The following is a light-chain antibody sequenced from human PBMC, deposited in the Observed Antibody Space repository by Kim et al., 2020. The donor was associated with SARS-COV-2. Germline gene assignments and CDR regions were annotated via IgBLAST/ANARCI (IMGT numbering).Light chain of an antibody. CDR2: GAS. V-gene: IGKV3-15*01. Sequence: ATLSVSPGERATPSCRASQSVSSNLAWYQQKPGQAPRLLIYGASTRATGIPARFSGSGSGTEFTLTISSLQSEDFAVYYCQQYRTFGQGTKVDIK. CDR1: QSVSSN. J-gene: IGKJ1*01. CDR3: QQYRT.